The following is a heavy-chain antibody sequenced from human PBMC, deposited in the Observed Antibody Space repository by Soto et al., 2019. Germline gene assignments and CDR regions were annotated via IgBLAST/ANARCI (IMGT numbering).Heavy chain of an antibody. CDR1: ESIFRGYG. Sequence: QVQMVESGGGVVQPGGSLRLSCAVSESIFRGYGMHWVRQAPGKGLVWVAIIRLDGSNIHYADYVMGRFTISRDNSKNMLYLEMNNLRVEDTAVYYCARDGVGVTTFWGFLDYWGQGTLVTVSA. CDR3: ARDGVGVTTFWGFLDY. J-gene: IGHJ4*02. D-gene: IGHD3-10*02. V-gene: IGHV3-33*01. CDR2: IRLDGSNI.